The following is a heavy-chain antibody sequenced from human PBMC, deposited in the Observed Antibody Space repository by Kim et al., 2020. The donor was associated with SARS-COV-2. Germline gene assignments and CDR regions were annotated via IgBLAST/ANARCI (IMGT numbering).Heavy chain of an antibody. Sequence: GGSLRLSCAASGFTVSSYWMHWVRHAPGKGLVWVSRISHDGTSTYYADSVKGRFTISRDSATTTLFLQMSGLRVEDTGGYYCARGKGPYGWFDPWGQGTL. V-gene: IGHV3-74*01. D-gene: IGHD4-17*01. CDR1: GFTVSSYW. J-gene: IGHJ5*02. CDR2: ISHDGTST. CDR3: ARGKGPYGWFDP.